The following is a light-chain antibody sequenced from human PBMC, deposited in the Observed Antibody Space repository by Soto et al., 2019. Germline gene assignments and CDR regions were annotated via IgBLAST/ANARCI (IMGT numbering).Light chain of an antibody. Sequence: QSALTQPASVSGSPGQSVTISCIGTSCDIGGFYHVSWHQQHPGKAPKLIIYDDSNRPSGVSKRFSGYKTGNAASLIISGHQAEDEAYYYCSSYTSSSYYVFGSGTKLTVL. V-gene: IGLV2-14*03. CDR1: SCDIGGFYH. CDR2: DDS. J-gene: IGLJ1*01. CDR3: SSYTSSSYYV.